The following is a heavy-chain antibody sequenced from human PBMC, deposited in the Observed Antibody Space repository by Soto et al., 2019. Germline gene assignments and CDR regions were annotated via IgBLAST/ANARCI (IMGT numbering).Heavy chain of an antibody. Sequence: QVQLVESGGGVVQPGRSLRLSCAASGFSFSSYGIHWVRQAPGKGLEWVAVIWYDGSHEYYADSVKGRFSISRDNSKSPVYLQRTSLSGEDTAVYYWAKDRGGGAVVPDYWGQGTLVTVSS. CDR2: IWYDGSHE. V-gene: IGHV3-33*06. CDR1: GFSFSSYG. CDR3: AKDRGGGAVVPDY. J-gene: IGHJ4*02. D-gene: IGHD2-21*01.